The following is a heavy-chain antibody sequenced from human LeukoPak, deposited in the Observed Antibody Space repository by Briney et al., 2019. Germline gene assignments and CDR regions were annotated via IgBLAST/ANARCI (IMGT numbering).Heavy chain of an antibody. J-gene: IGHJ3*01. V-gene: IGHV3-7*04. CDR1: GFMFSSHW. Sequence: AGGSLRLSCAASGFMFSSHWMSWVRQAPGKGLQWVASINQDGSVIHYVDPVRGRFTISRDNADNTLYLQMNTLGAEDTAVYYCARLVGSVTTYDVWGHGTVVSVSS. CDR3: ARLVGSVTTYDV. D-gene: IGHD1-26*01. CDR2: INQDGSVI.